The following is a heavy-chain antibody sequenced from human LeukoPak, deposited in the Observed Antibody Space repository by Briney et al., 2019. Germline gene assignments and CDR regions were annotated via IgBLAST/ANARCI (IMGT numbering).Heavy chain of an antibody. V-gene: IGHV4-34*01. Sequence: SDTLSLTCALYGGSFSGYYWSCLPEVPGKGLEWRGEINQSERPNYNPPLKSRDTISVDTSKSQLSLNLSFVTATDTAVYYCARGWFGFWHNSYADDNAFDVWGPGTMVTVSS. CDR3: ARGWFGFWHNSYADDNAFDV. D-gene: IGHD5-18*01. CDR2: INQSERP. CDR1: GGSFSGYY. J-gene: IGHJ3*01.